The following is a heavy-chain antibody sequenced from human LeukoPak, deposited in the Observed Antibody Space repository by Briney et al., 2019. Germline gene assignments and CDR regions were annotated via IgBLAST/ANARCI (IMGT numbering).Heavy chain of an antibody. CDR2: IYYSGST. CDR3: ARTSDYYGMDV. Sequence: SETLSLTCTVSGGSISSYYWSWIRQPPGKGLEWIGYIYYSGSTNYNPSLKSRVTISVDTSKNQFSLKLSSVTAADTAVYYCARTSDYYGMDVWGQGTTVTVSS. V-gene: IGHV4-59*01. J-gene: IGHJ6*02. CDR1: GGSISSYY.